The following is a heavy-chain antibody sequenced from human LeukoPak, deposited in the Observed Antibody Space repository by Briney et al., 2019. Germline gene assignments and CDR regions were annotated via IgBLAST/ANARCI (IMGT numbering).Heavy chain of an antibody. Sequence: PGRSLRLSCAASGFTFSSYGMHWVRQAPGKGLEWVAVISYDGSNKYYADSVKGRFTISRGNSKNTLYLQMNSLRAEDTAVYYCAKEGRYCSGGSCYSSWGQGTLVTVSS. D-gene: IGHD2-15*01. V-gene: IGHV3-30*18. CDR1: GFTFSSYG. J-gene: IGHJ4*02. CDR3: AKEGRYCSGGSCYSS. CDR2: ISYDGSNK.